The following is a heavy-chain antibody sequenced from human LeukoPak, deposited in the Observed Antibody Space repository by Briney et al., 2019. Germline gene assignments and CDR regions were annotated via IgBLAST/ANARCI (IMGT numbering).Heavy chain of an antibody. Sequence: PGGSLRLSCAASGFTFSSYAMSWVRQAPGKGLEWVSAISGSGGSTYYADSVKGRFTISRDNSKNTLYLQMNSLRAEDTAVYYCAKESSSGRYGRDYYYYMDVWGKGTTVTVSS. J-gene: IGHJ6*03. V-gene: IGHV3-23*01. CDR1: GFTFSSYA. D-gene: IGHD6-19*01. CDR2: ISGSGGST. CDR3: AKESSSGRYGRDYYYYMDV.